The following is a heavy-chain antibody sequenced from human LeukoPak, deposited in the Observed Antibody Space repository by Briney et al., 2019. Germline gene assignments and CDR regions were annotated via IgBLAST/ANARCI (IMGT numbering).Heavy chain of an antibody. V-gene: IGHV4-39*01. CDR2: IYYSGGT. CDR3: ARHPSWFDP. J-gene: IGHJ5*02. CDR1: GGSISSSSYY. Sequence: PSETLSLTCTVSGGSISSSSYYWGWIRQPPGKGLEWIGSIYYSGGTYYNPSLKSRVTISVDTSKNQFSLKLSSVTAADTAVYYCARHPSWFDPWGQGTLVTVSS.